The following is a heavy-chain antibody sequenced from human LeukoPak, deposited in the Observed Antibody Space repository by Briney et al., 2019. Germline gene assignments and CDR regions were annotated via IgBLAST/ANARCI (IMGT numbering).Heavy chain of an antibody. CDR3: ARDEVTTPRD. V-gene: IGHV3-33*08. Sequence: GGSLRLSCSVSGFTFSNYAMHWVRQAPGKGLEWVAVMWYDGSNKYYADSVKGRFTISRDNSKNTLYLQMHSLRAEDTAVYYCARDEVTTPRDWGQGTLVTVSS. CDR1: GFTFSNYA. D-gene: IGHD4-17*01. J-gene: IGHJ4*02. CDR2: MWYDGSNK.